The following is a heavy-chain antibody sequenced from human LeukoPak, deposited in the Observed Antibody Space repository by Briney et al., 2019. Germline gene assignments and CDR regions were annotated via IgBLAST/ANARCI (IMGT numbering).Heavy chain of an antibody. CDR1: GFTFSSYS. V-gene: IGHV3-21*01. J-gene: IGHJ4*02. D-gene: IGHD6-13*01. CDR2: ISSSSSYI. CDR3: AKDWAHWAAAGDQHFDY. Sequence: PGGSLRLSCAASGFTFSSYSMNWVRQAPGKGLEWVSSISSSSSYIYYADSVKGRFTISRDNAKNSLYLQMNSLRAEDTAVYYCAKDWAHWAAAGDQHFDYWGQGTLVTVSS.